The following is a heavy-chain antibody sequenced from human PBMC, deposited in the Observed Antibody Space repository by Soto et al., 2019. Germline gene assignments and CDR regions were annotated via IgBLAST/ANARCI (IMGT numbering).Heavy chain of an antibody. D-gene: IGHD2-2*01. CDR2: IYYSGST. CDR3: ARHMPSTSYGAFDI. CDR1: GGSISSSSYY. Sequence: SETLSLTCTVSGGSISSSSYYWGWIRQPPGKGLEWIGSIYYSGSTYYNPSLKSQVTISVDTSKNQFSLKLSSVTAADTAVYYCARHMPSTSYGAFDIWGQGTMVTVSS. J-gene: IGHJ3*02. V-gene: IGHV4-39*01.